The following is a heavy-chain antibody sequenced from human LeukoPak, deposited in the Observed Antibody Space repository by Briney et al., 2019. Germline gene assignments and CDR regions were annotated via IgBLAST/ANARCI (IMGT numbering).Heavy chain of an antibody. V-gene: IGHV4-4*07. CDR3: ARDQGIGVYWYWYFDL. J-gene: IGHJ2*01. Sequence: SETLSLTCTVSGGSITSSYWNWIRQPAGRGLEWIGRLSSSGTTYNPSLKSRATMSLDTSKNQFSLRLRSVTAADTAVYYCARDQGIGVYWYWYFDLWGRGTLITVSS. CDR2: LSSSGTT. D-gene: IGHD2-8*02. CDR1: GGSITSSY.